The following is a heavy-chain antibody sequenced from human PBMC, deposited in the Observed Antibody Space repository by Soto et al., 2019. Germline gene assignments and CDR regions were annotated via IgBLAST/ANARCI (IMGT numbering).Heavy chain of an antibody. CDR2: IRSAGGNK. CDR1: GFTFNNYA. CDR3: ARDYTVANDAFDI. J-gene: IGHJ3*02. Sequence: GGSLRLSSAASGFTFNNYAMHWVRQAPGKGLEWVATIRSAGGNKYYADSVKGRFTISRDNSKNTLYLQMNSLRAEDTVVYYCARDYTVANDAFDIWGQGTMVTVS. D-gene: IGHD4-17*01. V-gene: IGHV3-30*04.